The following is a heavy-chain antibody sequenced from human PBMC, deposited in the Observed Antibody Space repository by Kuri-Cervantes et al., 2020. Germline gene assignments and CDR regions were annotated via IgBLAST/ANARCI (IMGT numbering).Heavy chain of an antibody. V-gene: IGHV1-46*01. D-gene: IGHD2/OR15-2a*01. Sequence: ASVKVSCKASGYTFTSYYMHWVRQAPGQGLEWMGIINPSGGSTSYAQKFQGRVTMTRDTSTSTVYMELRSLKSDDTAVYYCARSLRRDNREDYWGQGTLVTVSS. CDR2: INPSGGST. CDR1: GYTFTSYY. CDR3: ARSLRRDNREDY. J-gene: IGHJ4*02.